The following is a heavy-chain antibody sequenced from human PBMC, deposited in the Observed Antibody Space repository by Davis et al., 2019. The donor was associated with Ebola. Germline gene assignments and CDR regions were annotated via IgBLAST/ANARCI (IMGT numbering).Heavy chain of an antibody. CDR1: GGTFSSYA. D-gene: IGHD2-8*01. Sequence: SVKVSCKASGGTFSSYAISWVRQAPGQGLEWMGGIIPIFGTANYAQKFQGRVTITADESTSTAYMELSSLRSEDTAVYYCARADKMVYAILEHAYGMDVWGQGTTVTVSS. V-gene: IGHV1-69*13. J-gene: IGHJ6*02. CDR2: IIPIFGTA. CDR3: ARADKMVYAILEHAYGMDV.